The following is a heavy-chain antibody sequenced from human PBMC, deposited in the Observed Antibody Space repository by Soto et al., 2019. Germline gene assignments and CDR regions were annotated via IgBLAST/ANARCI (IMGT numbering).Heavy chain of an antibody. CDR2: MNAGNGNT. J-gene: IGHJ5*02. D-gene: IGHD1-26*01. CDR3: AKNTGPTINWFDP. V-gene: IGHV1-3*01. CDR1: GYTFTSYA. Sequence: ASVKVSCKASGYTFTSYAMHWVRQAPGQRLEWMGWMNAGNGNTKYSQKFQGRVTMTRNTSTSTAYMELSSLRSEDTAVYYCAKNTGPTINWFDPWGQGTQVTVSS.